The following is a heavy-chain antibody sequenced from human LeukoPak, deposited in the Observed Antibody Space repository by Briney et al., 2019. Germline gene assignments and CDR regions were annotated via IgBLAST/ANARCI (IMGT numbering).Heavy chain of an antibody. J-gene: IGHJ3*02. CDR2: ISYSGNT. V-gene: IGHV4-39*01. CDR1: GGSIISSDYH. CDR3: ARHCCSGPAKRVFDI. Sequence: SETLSLTCTVSGGSIISSDYHWGWVRQPPGKGLEWIGTISYSGNTDYNPSLRSRVTISVNTSNNQFSLRLGSVTAADTAVYHCARHCCSGPAKRVFDIWGQGTMVTVSS. D-gene: IGHD2-15*01.